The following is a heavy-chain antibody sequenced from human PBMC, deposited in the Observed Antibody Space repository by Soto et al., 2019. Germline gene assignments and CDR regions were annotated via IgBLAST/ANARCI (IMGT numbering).Heavy chain of an antibody. D-gene: IGHD2-15*01. V-gene: IGHV3-74*01. CDR1: GFTFSSYW. CDR3: GRRMPNFYGMDD. CDR2: INSDGSST. Sequence: EVQLVESGGGLVQPGGSLRLSCAASGFTFSSYWMHWVRQAPGKGLVWVSRINSDGSSTNYADSVKGRFTISRDNAENTVYLQMNSLRVEDTAVYYCGRRMPNFYGMDDWGRGTTGNV. J-gene: IGHJ6*02.